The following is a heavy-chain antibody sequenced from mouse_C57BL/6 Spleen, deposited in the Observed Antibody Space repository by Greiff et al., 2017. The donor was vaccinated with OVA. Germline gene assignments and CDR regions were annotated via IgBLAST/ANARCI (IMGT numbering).Heavy chain of an antibody. CDR3: ARGTDGYVYAMDY. J-gene: IGHJ4*01. Sequence: VKLQQPGAELVKPGASVKMSCKASGYTFTSYWITWVKQRPGQGLEWIGDIYPGSGSTNYNEKFKSKATLTVDTSSSTAYMQLSSLTSEDSAVYYCARGTDGYVYAMDYWGQGTSVTVSS. D-gene: IGHD2-3*01. CDR2: IYPGSGST. CDR1: GYTFTSYW. V-gene: IGHV1-55*01.